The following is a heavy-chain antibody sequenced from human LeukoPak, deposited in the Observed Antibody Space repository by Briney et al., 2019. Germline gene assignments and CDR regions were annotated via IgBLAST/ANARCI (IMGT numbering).Heavy chain of an antibody. CDR1: GFTFSSYA. J-gene: IGHJ3*02. CDR3: AKDGWGWDDAFDI. V-gene: IGHV3-23*01. Sequence: GGSLRLSCAASGFTFSSYAMSWVRQAPGKGLEWVSAISGSGGSTYYADPVKGRFTISRDNSKNTLYLQMNSLRAEDTAVYYCAKDGWGWDDAFDIWGQGTMVTVSS. D-gene: IGHD6-19*01. CDR2: ISGSGGST.